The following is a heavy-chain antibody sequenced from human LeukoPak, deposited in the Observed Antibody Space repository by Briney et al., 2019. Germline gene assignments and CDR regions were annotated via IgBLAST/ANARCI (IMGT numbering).Heavy chain of an antibody. CDR3: ARGVYIAVAQYGN. J-gene: IGHJ4*02. Sequence: SETLSLTCTVSGGSISSYYWSWIRQPPGKGLEWIGYIYYSGTTNYNPSLKSRVTISVDTSKNQFSLKLSSGTGADTAVYYCARGVYIAVAQYGNWGQGTLVTVSS. V-gene: IGHV4-59*01. CDR2: IYYSGTT. CDR1: GGSISSYY. D-gene: IGHD6-13*01.